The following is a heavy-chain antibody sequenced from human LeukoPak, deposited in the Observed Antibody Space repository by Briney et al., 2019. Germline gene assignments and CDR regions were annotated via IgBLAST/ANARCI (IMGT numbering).Heavy chain of an antibody. CDR3: ARHRVDNWNYAWFDP. CDR2: IYYSGST. J-gene: IGHJ5*02. Sequence: TPSETLSLTCTVSGGSIRSYYWSWIRQPPGKGLEWIGSIYYSGSTYYNPSLKSRVTISVDTSKNQFSLKLSSVTAADTAVYYCARHRVDNWNYAWFDPGAREPWSPSPQ. D-gene: IGHD1-7*01. V-gene: IGHV4-59*05. CDR1: GGSIRSYY.